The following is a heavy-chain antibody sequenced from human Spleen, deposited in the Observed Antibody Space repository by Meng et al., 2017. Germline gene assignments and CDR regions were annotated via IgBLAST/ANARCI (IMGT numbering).Heavy chain of an antibody. CDR2: IIAYNGNT. CDR3: ARDEDISAAGKLFGDY. Sequence: QVQVVQSGPEVKKPGASVKVSCKASGYTFTSYGVTWVRQAPGQGLEWMGWIIAYNGNTNYAQNLQGRVTMTTDTSTSTAYVELRILRSDDTAVYYCARDEDISAAGKLFGDYWGQGTLVTVSS. V-gene: IGHV1-18*01. CDR1: GYTFTSYG. J-gene: IGHJ4*02. D-gene: IGHD6-13*01.